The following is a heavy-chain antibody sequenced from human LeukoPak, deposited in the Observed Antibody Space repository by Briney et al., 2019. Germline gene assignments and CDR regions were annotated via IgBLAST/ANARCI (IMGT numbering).Heavy chain of an antibody. J-gene: IGHJ4*02. CDR2: ISSSSSYI. Sequence: GGSLRLSCAASGFTFSSYSMNWVRQAPGKGLEWVSSISSSSSYIYYADSVKGRFTISRDNAKNSLYLQMNSLRAGDTAVYYCARGGRGWRGLPPFDHWGQGTLVTVSS. D-gene: IGHD3-16*01. CDR1: GFTFSSYS. CDR3: ARGGRGWRGLPPFDH. V-gene: IGHV3-21*01.